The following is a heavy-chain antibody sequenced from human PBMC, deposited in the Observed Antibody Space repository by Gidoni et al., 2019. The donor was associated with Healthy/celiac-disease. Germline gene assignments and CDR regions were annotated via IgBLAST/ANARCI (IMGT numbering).Heavy chain of an antibody. Sequence: LEWVAVISYDGSNKYYADSVKGRFTISRDNSKNTLYLQMNSLRAEDTAVYYCAKDEVGATKFDYWGQGTLVTVSS. CDR3: AKDEVGATKFDY. J-gene: IGHJ4*02. CDR2: ISYDGSNK. D-gene: IGHD1-26*01. V-gene: IGHV3-30*18.